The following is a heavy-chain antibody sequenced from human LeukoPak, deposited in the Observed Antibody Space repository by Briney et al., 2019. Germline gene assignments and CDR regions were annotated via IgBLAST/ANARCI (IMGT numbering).Heavy chain of an antibody. J-gene: IGHJ4*02. V-gene: IGHV4-59*01. Sequence: PSETLSLTCTVTGGSMSTYYWTWIRQPPGKGLEWIGFIYYTGSTNYNPSLKSRVTISVDASKNQFSLKLSSVTAADTAVYYCAGMRITTPTVRTLDYWGQGTLVTVSS. CDR3: AGMRITTPTVRTLDY. D-gene: IGHD1-14*01. CDR1: GGSMSTYY. CDR2: IYYTGST.